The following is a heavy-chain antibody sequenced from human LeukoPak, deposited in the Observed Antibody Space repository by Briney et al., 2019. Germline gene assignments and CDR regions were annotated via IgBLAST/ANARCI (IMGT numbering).Heavy chain of an antibody. V-gene: IGHV3-53*01. D-gene: IGHD2-15*01. CDR3: ARDRKGCSGGSCQTYYYYMDV. CDR1: GFTVSSNY. Sequence: GGSLRLSCAASGFTVSSNYMSWVRQAPGKGLEWVSVIYSGGSTYYADAVKGRFTISRDNSKNTLYLQMNSLRAEDTAVYYCARDRKGCSGGSCQTYYYYMDVWGKGTTVTISS. CDR2: IYSGGST. J-gene: IGHJ6*03.